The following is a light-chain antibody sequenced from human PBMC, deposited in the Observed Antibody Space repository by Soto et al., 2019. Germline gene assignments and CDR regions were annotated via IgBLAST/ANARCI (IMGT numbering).Light chain of an antibody. Sequence: DIVLTQSPGTLSLSPGERATLSCRASQTVTSSSLAWYQQKPGQAPRLLIYDASSRATGIPDRFSGSGSGTDFTLTISRLDPEDFAVYYCQQYSSSPLTFGVGTKVEIK. V-gene: IGKV3-20*01. CDR2: DAS. CDR3: QQYSSSPLT. CDR1: QTVTSSS. J-gene: IGKJ4*01.